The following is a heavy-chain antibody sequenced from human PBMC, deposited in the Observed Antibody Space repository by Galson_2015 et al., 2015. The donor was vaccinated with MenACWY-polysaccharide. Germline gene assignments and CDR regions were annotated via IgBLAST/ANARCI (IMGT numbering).Heavy chain of an antibody. V-gene: IGHV4-59*01. J-gene: IGHJ5*02. CDR1: GGSLSPYH. Sequence: ETLSLTCTVSGGSLSPYHWTWIRQSPGKGLEWLGWIHYSGGTKYSPSLKSRVTISVDTSENQFSLKLSSVTTADTAVYYCARIGGMNKGNYYNYGWFDPWGQGTLVTVSS. CDR2: IHYSGGT. D-gene: IGHD3-22*01. CDR3: ARIGGMNKGNYYNYGWFDP.